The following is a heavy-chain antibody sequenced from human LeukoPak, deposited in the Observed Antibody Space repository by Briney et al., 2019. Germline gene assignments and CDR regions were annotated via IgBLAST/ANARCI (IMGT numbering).Heavy chain of an antibody. Sequence: ASVKVSCKASGYTFTSYAPRWVRQAPGQRLEWMGWINDGNGNTKYSQKFQGRVTITRDTSASTAYMELSSLRSEDTAVYYCARDPCSGGTCYIHPFDYWGQGALVTVSS. CDR2: INDGNGNT. CDR1: GYTFTSYA. D-gene: IGHD2-15*01. V-gene: IGHV1-3*01. J-gene: IGHJ4*02. CDR3: ARDPCSGGTCYIHPFDY.